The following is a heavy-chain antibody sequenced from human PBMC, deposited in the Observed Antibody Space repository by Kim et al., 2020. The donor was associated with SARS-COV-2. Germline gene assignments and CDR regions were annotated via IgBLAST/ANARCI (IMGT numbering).Heavy chain of an antibody. CDR2: IYYSGST. J-gene: IGHJ1*01. V-gene: IGHV4-30-4*01. Sequence: SETMSLTCTVSGGSISSGDYYWSWIRQPPGKGLEWIGYIYYSGSTYYNPSLKSRVTISVDTSKNQFSLKLSSVTAADTAVYYCASSYCSSTSCRLNDFQNWGQGTLVTVSS. CDR3: ASSYCSSTSCRLNDFQN. D-gene: IGHD2-2*01. CDR1: GGSISSGDYY.